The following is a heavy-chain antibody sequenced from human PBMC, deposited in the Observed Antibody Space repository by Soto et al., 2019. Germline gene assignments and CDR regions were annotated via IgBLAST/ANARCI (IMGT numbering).Heavy chain of an antibody. V-gene: IGHV2-5*02. CDR3: AHSPADIVDTINFDY. Sequence: QITLKESGPTLVKPTQTLTLTCTFSGFSLSTSGVGVGWIRQPPGKALEWLALIYWDDDKRYSPSLKSRLTITKDTSKTQVVLTMTNMDPVDTATYYCAHSPADIVDTINFDYWGQGTLVTVSS. CDR2: IYWDDDK. J-gene: IGHJ4*02. CDR1: GFSLSTSGVG. D-gene: IGHD5-12*01.